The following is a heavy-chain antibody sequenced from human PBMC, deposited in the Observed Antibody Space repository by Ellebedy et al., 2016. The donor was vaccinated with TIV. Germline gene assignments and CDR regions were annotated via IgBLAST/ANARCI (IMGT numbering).Heavy chain of an antibody. CDR3: ARVMRTAWGDGGGWFDP. Sequence: ASVKVSXXASGYTFSNYGITWVRQTPGQGLEWMGWINAYNGNTNYAQKLQARVTMTTDTSTNTAYMELRSLRSDDTAMYYCARVMRTAWGDGGGWFDPWGQGTLVTVSS. CDR2: INAYNGNT. D-gene: IGHD4-23*01. J-gene: IGHJ5*02. CDR1: GYTFSNYG. V-gene: IGHV1-18*01.